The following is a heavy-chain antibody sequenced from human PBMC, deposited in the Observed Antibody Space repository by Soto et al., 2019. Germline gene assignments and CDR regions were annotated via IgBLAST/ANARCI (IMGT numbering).Heavy chain of an antibody. D-gene: IGHD3-22*01. CDR2: ISSSTSYI. J-gene: IGHJ6*02. V-gene: IGHV3-21*01. Sequence: EVQLVESGGGLVKPGGSLRLSCGMNWVRQAPGTGLEWVSSISSSTSYIYYADSVKGRFTISRDNAKNSLYLQMNSLRAEDTAVYYCARVVDYYDPYYYYGMDVWGQGTTVTVSS. CDR3: ARVVDYYDPYYYYGMDV.